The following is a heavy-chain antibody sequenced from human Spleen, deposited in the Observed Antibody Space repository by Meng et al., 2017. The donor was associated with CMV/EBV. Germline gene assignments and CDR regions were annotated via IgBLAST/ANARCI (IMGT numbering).Heavy chain of an antibody. CDR1: GFTFSDYY. CDR3: ATWTIVVVPAAKWDDY. CDR2: IYYSGST. D-gene: IGHD2-2*01. Sequence: ESLKISCAASGFTFSDYYMSWIRQAPGKGLEWIGSIYYSGSTYYNPSLKSRVTISVDTSKNQFSLKLSSVTAADTAVYYCATWTIVVVPAAKWDDYWGQGTLVTVSS. J-gene: IGHJ4*02. V-gene: IGHV4-38-2*01.